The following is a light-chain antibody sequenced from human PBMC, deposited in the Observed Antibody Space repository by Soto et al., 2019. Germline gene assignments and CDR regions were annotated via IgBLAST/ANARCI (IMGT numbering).Light chain of an antibody. CDR2: DVS. J-gene: IGLJ1*01. V-gene: IGLV2-14*03. Sequence: QSVLTQPASVSGAPGQSSSISCTGTSSDGGGYNYVSWYQHHPGKAPKLIIYDVSNRPSGVSIRFSGSKSDNTASLTISGLQPEDEADYHCSSYTTSNTRQIVFGTGTKVTVL. CDR3: SSYTTSNTRQIV. CDR1: SSDGGGYNY.